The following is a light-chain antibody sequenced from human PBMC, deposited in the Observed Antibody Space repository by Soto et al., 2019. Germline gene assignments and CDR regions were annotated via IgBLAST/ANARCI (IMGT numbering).Light chain of an antibody. J-gene: IGKJ1*01. CDR3: QQYGYSPWT. CDR2: GAS. Sequence: EIVLTQSPGTLSLSAGERATLPCRASQSVSSSYLAWYQQKPGQAPRLLIYGASRRATGIPDRFSGSGSGTDFNLTISRLEPEDFALYYCQQYGYSPWTFGQGTKVEIK. CDR1: QSVSSSY. V-gene: IGKV3-20*01.